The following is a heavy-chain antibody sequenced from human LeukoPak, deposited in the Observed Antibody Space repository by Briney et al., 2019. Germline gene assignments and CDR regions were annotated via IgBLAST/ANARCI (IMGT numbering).Heavy chain of an antibody. CDR3: TTGPPPYYYDSSGYYMAGDY. V-gene: IGHV3-49*03. Sequence: PGGSLRLSCTASGFTFGDYAMSWFRQAPGKGLERVGFIRSKDYGGTTEYSASGKDRFTISREDSKSIAYLQMNRLKTEDTAVYYCTTGPPPYYYDSSGYYMAGDYWGQGTLVTVSS. J-gene: IGHJ4*02. CDR1: GFTFGDYA. CDR2: IRSKDYGGTT. D-gene: IGHD3-22*01.